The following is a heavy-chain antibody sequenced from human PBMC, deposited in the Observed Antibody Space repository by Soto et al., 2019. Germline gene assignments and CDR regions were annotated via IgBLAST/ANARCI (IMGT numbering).Heavy chain of an antibody. J-gene: IGHJ6*02. D-gene: IGHD3-3*01. Sequence: QVQLQESGPGLVKPSQTLSLTCTVSGGSISSGDYYWSWIRQPPGKGLEWIGYIYYSGRTHYNPSLKSRVTISVDTSKNQFSLELGSVTAAVTAVYYCARDLIWCGYSYGMVVWGQGTTVTVSS. CDR1: GGSISSGDYY. V-gene: IGHV4-30-4*01. CDR2: IYYSGRT. CDR3: ARDLIWCGYSYGMVV.